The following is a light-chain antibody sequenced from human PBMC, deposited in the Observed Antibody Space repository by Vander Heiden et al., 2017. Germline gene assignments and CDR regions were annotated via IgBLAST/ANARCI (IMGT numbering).Light chain of an antibody. CDR1: QSLGSN. J-gene: IGKJ1*01. V-gene: IGKV3-15*01. CDR2: GAS. CDR3: QQSYSTPRT. Sequence: EIVLTQSPVTLSVSPGEVATLSCRASQSLGSNFAWYQQKPGQPPRLLIYGASTRATGIPARFSGSGSGTEFTLTISRLQSEDFATYCWQQSYSTPRTFGQGTKVEIK.